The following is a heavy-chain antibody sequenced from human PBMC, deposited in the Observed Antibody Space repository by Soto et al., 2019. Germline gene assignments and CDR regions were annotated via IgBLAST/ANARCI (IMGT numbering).Heavy chain of an antibody. V-gene: IGHV1-46*01. Sequence: AAVKVSCKASRYTFTSCYMHWVRQAPGQGLEWMGIINPSGGSTNYAQKFQGRVTMTRDTSTSTVYMELTSLRSEDTAMFYCARGGSMVVMTDGFDFWGHGTLVTVSS. J-gene: IGHJ4*01. CDR3: ARGGSMVVMTDGFDF. CDR2: INPSGGST. D-gene: IGHD2-21*02. CDR1: RYTFTSCY.